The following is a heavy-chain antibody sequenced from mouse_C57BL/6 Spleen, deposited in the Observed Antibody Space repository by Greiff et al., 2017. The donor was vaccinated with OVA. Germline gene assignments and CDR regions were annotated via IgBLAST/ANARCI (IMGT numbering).Heavy chain of an antibody. V-gene: IGHV1-50*01. CDR2: IDPSDSYT. CDR1: GYTFTSYW. Sequence: VQLQQPGAELVKPGASVKLSCKASGYTFTSYWMQWVKQRPGQGLEWIGEIDPSDSYTNYNQKFKGKATLTVDTSSSTAYMQLSSLTSEDSAVYYCARRYPPYYFDYWGQGTTLTVSS. J-gene: IGHJ2*01. CDR3: ARRYPPYYFDY.